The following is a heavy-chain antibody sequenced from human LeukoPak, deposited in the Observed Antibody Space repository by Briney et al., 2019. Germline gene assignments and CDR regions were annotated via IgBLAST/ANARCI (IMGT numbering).Heavy chain of an antibody. CDR3: ARVAGGGNWFDT. Sequence: GGSLRLSCATSGFTFNDYGMSWVRQAPGKGLEWVSGLNWNGSATTYADSVKGRFTISRDNTENSLYLQINSLRAEDTAFYYCARVAGGGNWFDTWGQGTLVTVSS. CDR2: LNWNGSAT. D-gene: IGHD6-19*01. J-gene: IGHJ5*02. CDR1: GFTFNDYG. V-gene: IGHV3-20*04.